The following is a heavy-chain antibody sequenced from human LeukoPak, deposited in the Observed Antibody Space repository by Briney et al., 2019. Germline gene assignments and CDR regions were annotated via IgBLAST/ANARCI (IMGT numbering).Heavy chain of an antibody. D-gene: IGHD3-22*01. J-gene: IGHJ6*03. CDR2: IYTSGST. CDR3: ARDYYDSSGSKGRRDFYYYYMDV. CDR1: GGSISSGSYY. Sequence: SETLSLTCTASGGSISSGSYYWSWIRQPAGKGLEWIGRIYTSGSTNYNPSLKSRVTISVDTSKNQFSLKLSSVTAADTAVYYCARDYYDSSGSKGRRDFYYYYMDVWGKGTTVTISS. V-gene: IGHV4-61*02.